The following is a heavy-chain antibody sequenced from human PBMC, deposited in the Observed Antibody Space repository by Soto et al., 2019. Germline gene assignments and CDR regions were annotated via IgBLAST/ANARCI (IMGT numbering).Heavy chain of an antibody. J-gene: IGHJ6*02. CDR2: SHYSGNS. CDR3: ARLHGYCISSSCHGHYAMDV. V-gene: IGHV4-59*08. Sequence: PSETLSLTCNVSNTSISDDYWAWIRQSPGKGLEWIGFSHYSGNSAYNPSPKTRVSMSVDTSKKQVSLKLTSVTAADTAVYYCARLHGYCISSSCHGHYAMDVWGQGTTVTVSS. D-gene: IGHD2-2*01. CDR1: NTSISDDY.